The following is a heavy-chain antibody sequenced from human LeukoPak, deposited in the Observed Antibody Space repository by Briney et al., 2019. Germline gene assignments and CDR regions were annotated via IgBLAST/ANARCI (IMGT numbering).Heavy chain of an antibody. Sequence: PGGSLRLSCAGSGFTFSSYEMNWVRQAPGKGLEWLSYITSTGSNRYYADSVKGRFTISRDNAKNSVFLQMNGLRAEDTAVYYCARDDDKGYFAGVRPLDYWGQGTLVTVSS. CDR3: ARDDDKGYFAGVRPLDY. CDR2: ITSTGSNR. D-gene: IGHD3-9*01. V-gene: IGHV3-48*03. J-gene: IGHJ4*02. CDR1: GFTFSSYE.